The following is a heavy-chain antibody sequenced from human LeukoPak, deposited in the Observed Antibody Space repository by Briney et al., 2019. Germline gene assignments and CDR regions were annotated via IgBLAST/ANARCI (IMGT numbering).Heavy chain of an antibody. V-gene: IGHV3-11*01. CDR1: GFTFSDYA. CDR2: ISRSGDTI. J-gene: IGHJ4*02. D-gene: IGHD1-7*01. Sequence: GGPLRLSCAASGFTFSDYAMSWIRQAPGQGLEWVSYISRSGDTIDYADSVKGRFSISRDNAKNSLYLQMNSLRAEDTAVYYCAGYTWNSGVVYWGQGTLVTVSS. CDR3: AGYTWNSGVVY.